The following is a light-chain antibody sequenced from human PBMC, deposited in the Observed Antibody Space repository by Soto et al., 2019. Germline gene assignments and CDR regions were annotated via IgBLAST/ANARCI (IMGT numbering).Light chain of an antibody. Sequence: EIVLTQSPGTLSLSPGERATLSCRASQSVSANFVAWYQHKPGQAPRLLIYGASTRVTGIPDRFTGSGSGTDFPLTISRLEHEDFAVYYCLQYGSSPTFGQGTNVDIK. CDR2: GAS. V-gene: IGKV3-20*01. CDR3: LQYGSSPT. J-gene: IGKJ1*01. CDR1: QSVSANF.